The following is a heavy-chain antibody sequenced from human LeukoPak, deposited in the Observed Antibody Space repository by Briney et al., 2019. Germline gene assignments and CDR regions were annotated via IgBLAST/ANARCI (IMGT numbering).Heavy chain of an antibody. V-gene: IGHV4-39*07. CDR2: IYYSGTT. CDR1: GGSISSSPYY. D-gene: IGHD5-24*01. CDR3: ARDRWGRDGYNLYYYYYMDV. J-gene: IGHJ6*03. Sequence: SETLSLTCTVSGGSISSSPYYWGWIRQPPGKGLEWIGSIYYSGTTHYDPSLESRVTISVDTSKNQFSLKLSSVTAADTAVYYCARDRWGRDGYNLYYYYYMDVWGKGTTVTVSS.